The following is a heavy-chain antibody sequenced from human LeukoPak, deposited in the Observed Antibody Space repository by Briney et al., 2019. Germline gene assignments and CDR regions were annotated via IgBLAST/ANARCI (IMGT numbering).Heavy chain of an antibody. V-gene: IGHV3-23*01. Sequence: GGSLRLSCAASGFTFSSYAMSWVRQAPGKGLEWVSAISGSGGSTYYADSVKGRFTISRDNSKNTLYLQMNRLRAEDTAVYYCAKDNPGYYDSSGYYYPSVFDYWGQGTLVTVSS. CDR1: GFTFSSYA. CDR3: AKDNPGYYDSSGYYYPSVFDY. D-gene: IGHD3-22*01. CDR2: ISGSGGST. J-gene: IGHJ4*02.